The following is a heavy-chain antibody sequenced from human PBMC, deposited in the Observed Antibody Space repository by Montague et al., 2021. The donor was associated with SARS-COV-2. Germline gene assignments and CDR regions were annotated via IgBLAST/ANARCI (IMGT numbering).Heavy chain of an antibody. CDR1: GFTFNTYA. J-gene: IGHJ3*02. CDR2: ISSSGEST. V-gene: IGHV3-23*01. CDR3: AKSRFQLMLDDFDM. D-gene: IGHD2-2*01. Sequence: SLRLSCAASGFTFNTYAMSWVHQAPGKGLEWVSTISSSGESTYYTDSVKGRFTISRDSSKNTLYLQMSSLGADDTAVYYCAKSRFQLMLDDFDMWGQGTMVTVSS.